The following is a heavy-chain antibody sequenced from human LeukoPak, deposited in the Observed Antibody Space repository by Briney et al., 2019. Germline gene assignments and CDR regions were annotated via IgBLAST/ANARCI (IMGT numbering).Heavy chain of an antibody. CDR3: ARSRSNSRTDFEY. J-gene: IGHJ4*02. V-gene: IGHV4-39*07. CDR1: GDSISTSNFH. Sequence: SETLSLTCTVSGDSISTSNFHWGWIRQPPGQGLEWIGSLDYSGTTYYNPSLNTRVTLSVDTSKNQISLSLISVTDADRAVYYCARSRSNSRTDFEYWGQGTLVTVSS. CDR2: LDYSGTT. D-gene: IGHD3/OR15-3a*01.